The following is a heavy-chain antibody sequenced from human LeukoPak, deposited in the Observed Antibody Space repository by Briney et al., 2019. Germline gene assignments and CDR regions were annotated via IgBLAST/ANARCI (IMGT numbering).Heavy chain of an antibody. J-gene: IGHJ5*02. CDR1: GYTFTNFG. Sequence: ASVKVSCKTSGYTFTNFGINWVRQAPGQGLEWMGWISTYNGNTNYAQKLQGRVTMTTDTSTSTAYMELRSLRSDDTAVYYCARHRRHRVYYDSSGYYTWGQGTLVTVSS. CDR3: ARHRRHRVYYDSSGYYT. CDR2: ISTYNGNT. V-gene: IGHV1-18*01. D-gene: IGHD3-22*01.